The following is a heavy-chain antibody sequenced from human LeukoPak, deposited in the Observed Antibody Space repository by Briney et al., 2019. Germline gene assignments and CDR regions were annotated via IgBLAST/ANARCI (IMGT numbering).Heavy chain of an antibody. CDR3: ARLGGGSLISDY. Sequence: SETLSLTCTVSGGSISSSGYYCGWVRQPPGKGLEWIGSIYYSGSTYYNPSLKSRVTISVDTSKNQFSLKLRSVTAADTAVYYCARLGGGSLISDYWGQGTLVTVSS. V-gene: IGHV4-39*01. J-gene: IGHJ4*02. CDR2: IYYSGST. D-gene: IGHD6-13*01. CDR1: GGSISSSGYY.